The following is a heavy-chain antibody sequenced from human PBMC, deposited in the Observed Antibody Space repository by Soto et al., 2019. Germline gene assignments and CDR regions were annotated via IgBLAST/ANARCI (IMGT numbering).Heavy chain of an antibody. CDR1: SGSISSSNW. D-gene: IGHD4-17*01. CDR2: IYHSGST. J-gene: IGHJ6*03. V-gene: IGHV4-4*02. CDR3: ARDLADYTVTPGDYYCYYYMDD. Sequence: SETLSLTCAVSSGSISSSNWWSWVRQPPGKGLEWIGEIYHSGSTNYNPSLKSRVTISVDKSKNQFSLKLSSVTAADTAVYYCARDLADYTVTPGDYYCYYYMDDWGKGTTVTVSS.